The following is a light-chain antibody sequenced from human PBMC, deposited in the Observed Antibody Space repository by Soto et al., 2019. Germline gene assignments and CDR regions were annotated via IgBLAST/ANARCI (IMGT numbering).Light chain of an antibody. Sequence: QSALTQPRSVSGSPGQSVTISCTGTSSDVGGYNYVSWYQQHPGKAPKLMIYDVSKRPSGVPDRFSGSKSGNTASLTISGLQAEDEADYYCCSYAGSCTVVFGTGTKVTVL. CDR2: DVS. J-gene: IGLJ1*01. CDR3: CSYAGSCTVV. V-gene: IGLV2-11*01. CDR1: SSDVGGYNY.